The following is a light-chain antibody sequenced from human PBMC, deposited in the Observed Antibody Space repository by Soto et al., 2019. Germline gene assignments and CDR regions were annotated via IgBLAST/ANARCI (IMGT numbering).Light chain of an antibody. CDR2: GNN. J-gene: IGLJ7*01. Sequence: QSVLTQPPSVSGAPGQRVTISCIGSSSNSGAGYDVHWYQQLPGTTPKLLIYGNNNRPSGVPDRFSGSKSGNSASLAITGLQAEDEADYYCQSYDNSLLYVFGTGTQLTVL. V-gene: IGLV1-40*01. CDR3: QSYDNSLLYV. CDR1: SSNSGAGYD.